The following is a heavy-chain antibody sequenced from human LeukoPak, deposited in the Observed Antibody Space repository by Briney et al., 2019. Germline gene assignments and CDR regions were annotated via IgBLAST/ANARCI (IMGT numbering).Heavy chain of an antibody. CDR1: GYTFTSYA. CDR2: MSPNSGDT. J-gene: IGHJ6*03. D-gene: IGHD3-10*01. Sequence: GASVKVSCKASGYTFTSYAINWVRQATGQGLEWMGWMSPNSGDTAYAQKFQGRVTMTRNASISTAFMELYSLRSEDTAVYYCARGPSLLSFGPLDYYYMDVWGKGTTVTISS. V-gene: IGHV1-8*01. CDR3: ARGPSLLSFGPLDYYYMDV.